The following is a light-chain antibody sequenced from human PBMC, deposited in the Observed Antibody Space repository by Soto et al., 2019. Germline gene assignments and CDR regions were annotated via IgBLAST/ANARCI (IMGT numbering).Light chain of an antibody. CDR3: HSFFPYPHA. J-gene: IGKJ2*01. Sequence: DIQMTQSPSSLSASVGDRVTISCRASETIATYLNWYQQKPGRVPEVLIYGASRLQRGVPSRFTGSGYGINFTLTIHNLQPADFSTFYCHSFFPYPHALGQGNKLEV. V-gene: IGKV1-39*01. CDR2: GAS. CDR1: ETIATY.